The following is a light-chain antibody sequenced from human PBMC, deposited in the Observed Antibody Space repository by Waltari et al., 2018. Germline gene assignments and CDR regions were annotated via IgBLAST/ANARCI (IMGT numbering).Light chain of an antibody. Sequence: DIVMTQSPHSLAVSLGDRATISCKSSQSLLYTSTNKDYLAWDQQKSGQPPILLMSWASTRQSGVPDRFSGSGSGTDFTLTISGLQAEDVAVYYCQQFYSRPWTFGQGTKVEI. V-gene: IGKV4-1*01. CDR2: WAS. CDR3: QQFYSRPWT. J-gene: IGKJ1*01. CDR1: QSLLYTSTNKDY.